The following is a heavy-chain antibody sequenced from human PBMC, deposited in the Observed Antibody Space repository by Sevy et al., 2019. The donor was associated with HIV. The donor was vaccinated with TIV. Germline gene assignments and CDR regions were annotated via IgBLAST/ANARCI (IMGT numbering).Heavy chain of an antibody. V-gene: IGHV3-73*01. Sequence: GGSLRLSCAASGFTFSGSAMHWVRQASGKGLEWVGRIRSKANSYATAYAASVKGRFTISRDDSKNTAYLQMNSLKTEDTAAYYCTRLNILTGPSLAFDIWGQGTMVTVSS. D-gene: IGHD3-9*01. CDR2: IRSKANSYAT. CDR1: GFTFSGSA. J-gene: IGHJ3*02. CDR3: TRLNILTGPSLAFDI.